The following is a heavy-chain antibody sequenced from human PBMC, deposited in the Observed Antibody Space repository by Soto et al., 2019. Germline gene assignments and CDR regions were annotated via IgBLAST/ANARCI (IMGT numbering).Heavy chain of an antibody. J-gene: IGHJ5*01. CDR2: TYYRSRWYN. CDR1: GDSVSGNSAA. D-gene: IGHD3-10*01. V-gene: IGHV6-1*01. CDR3: ARRERYYGSPGWFDP. Sequence: PSQTLSLTCAISGDSVSGNSAAWNWISQSPSRGLEWLGRTYYRSRWYNDYAVSVKSRITVTPDTSKNQFSLHLNSVTPEDTAIYFCARRERYYGSPGWFDPWGQGTLVTVSS.